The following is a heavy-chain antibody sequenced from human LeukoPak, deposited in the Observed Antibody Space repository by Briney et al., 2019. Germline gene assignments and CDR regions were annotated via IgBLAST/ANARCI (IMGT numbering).Heavy chain of an antibody. J-gene: IGHJ4*02. CDR1: GFTFSTYG. CDR3: ARVGGSVEFAHFDY. D-gene: IGHD1-26*01. V-gene: IGHV3-30*02. Sequence: GGSLRLSCAASGFTFSTYGMHWVRQAPGKGLEWVTFIRYDGRNKNYADSVKGRFTISRDNSKNTVYLQMNSLRAEDTAVYYCARVGGSVEFAHFDYWGQGTLVTVSS. CDR2: IRYDGRNK.